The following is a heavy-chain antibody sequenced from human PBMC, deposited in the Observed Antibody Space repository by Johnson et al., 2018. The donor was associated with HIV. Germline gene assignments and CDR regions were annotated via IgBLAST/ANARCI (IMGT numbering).Heavy chain of an antibody. V-gene: IGHV3-30-3*01. CDR3: AKDHVYGIAVADTGGDAFDI. CDR2: ISYDGSNK. CDR1: GFTFSSYA. D-gene: IGHD6-19*01. J-gene: IGHJ3*02. Sequence: QVQLVESGGGVVQPGRSLRLSCAASGFTFSSYAMHWVRQAPGKGLEWVAVISYDGSNKYYADSVKGRFTISRDNSKNTLDLQMNSLRAEDTAMYYCAKDHVYGIAVADTGGDAFDIWGQGTMVTVSS.